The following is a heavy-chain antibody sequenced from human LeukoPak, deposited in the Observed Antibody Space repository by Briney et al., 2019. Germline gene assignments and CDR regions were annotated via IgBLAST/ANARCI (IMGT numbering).Heavy chain of an antibody. Sequence: GGSLRLSCAASGFTFDDYAMHWVRQAPGKGLEWVSGISWNSGSIGYADSVKGRFTISRDNAKNSLYLQMNSLRAEDTALYYCAKGRNWNDGAFDYWGQGTLVTVSS. D-gene: IGHD1-20*01. CDR3: AKGRNWNDGAFDY. CDR1: GFTFDDYA. J-gene: IGHJ4*02. CDR2: ISWNSGSI. V-gene: IGHV3-9*01.